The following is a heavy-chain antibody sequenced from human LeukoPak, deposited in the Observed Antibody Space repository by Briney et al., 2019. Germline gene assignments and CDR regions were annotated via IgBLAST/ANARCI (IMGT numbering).Heavy chain of an antibody. Sequence: SETLSLTCTVSGGSINSSNYYWGWIRQPPGKGLEGIGTMSYSGRANYSPSLKSRVTISVDTSKNQFSLNLSSVTAADTAVYYCARGSYYWYFDLWGRGTLVTVSS. J-gene: IGHJ2*01. CDR2: MSYSGRA. V-gene: IGHV4-39*07. CDR1: GGSINSSNYY. CDR3: ARGSYYWYFDL.